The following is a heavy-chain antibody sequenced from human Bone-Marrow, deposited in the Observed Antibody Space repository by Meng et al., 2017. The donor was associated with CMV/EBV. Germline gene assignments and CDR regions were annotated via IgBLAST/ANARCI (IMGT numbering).Heavy chain of an antibody. J-gene: IGHJ4*02. CDR1: GFTFSSYA. CDR3: VKGIGGYCSKENPNYLDS. Sequence: GGSLRLSCAASGFTFSSYAMSWVRQAPGKGLERVSDISWNSGTRGYAESVRGRFSISRDNLKNSLYLQMNSLGPDDTALYYCVKGIGGYCSKENPNYLDSWGQGTLVTVSS. D-gene: IGHD2-2*01. CDR2: ISWNSGTR. V-gene: IGHV3-9*01.